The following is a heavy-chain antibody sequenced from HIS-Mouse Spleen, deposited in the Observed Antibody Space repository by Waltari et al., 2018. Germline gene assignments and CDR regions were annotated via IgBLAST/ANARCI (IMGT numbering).Heavy chain of an antibody. J-gene: IGHJ2*01. Sequence: QLQLQESGPGLVKPSETLSLTCTVPGGSISSRSYYWCWFRQPPGKGREWRAGISYCGRTKYEPDLMSGLTITVTTSKNQFSCKLRSVTAAETAVYYCAREIPYSSSWYDWYFDLWGRGTLVAVSS. D-gene: IGHD6-13*01. CDR2: ISYCGRT. V-gene: IGHV4-39*07. CDR3: AREIPYSSSWYDWYFDL. CDR1: GGSISSRSYY.